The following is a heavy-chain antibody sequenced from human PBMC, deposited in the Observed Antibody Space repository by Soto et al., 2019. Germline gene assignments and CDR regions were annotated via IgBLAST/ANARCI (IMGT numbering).Heavy chain of an antibody. CDR3: ARTRASGGSWDLDY. J-gene: IGHJ4*02. Sequence: PSETLSLTCTVSGGSISSGDYYWSWIRQPPGKGLEWIGYIYYSGSTYYNPSLKSRVTISVDTSKNQFSLKLSSVTAADTAVYYCARTRASGGSWDLDYWGQGTLVTVSS. D-gene: IGHD2-15*01. V-gene: IGHV4-30-4*01. CDR1: GGSISSGDYY. CDR2: IYYSGST.